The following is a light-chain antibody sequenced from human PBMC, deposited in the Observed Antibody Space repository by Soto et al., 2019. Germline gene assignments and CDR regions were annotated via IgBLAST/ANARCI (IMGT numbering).Light chain of an antibody. CDR1: QSVSSN. J-gene: IGKJ5*01. Sequence: IVMTQSPGTLPVSPGDRATPSCTASQSVSSNLAWYQQKPGQAPRLLISDASTRATGIPARFSGSGSGTEFTLTVSSLQSEDFAVYYCQQYIKWPITFGQGTRLEIK. V-gene: IGKV3-15*01. CDR3: QQYIKWPIT. CDR2: DAS.